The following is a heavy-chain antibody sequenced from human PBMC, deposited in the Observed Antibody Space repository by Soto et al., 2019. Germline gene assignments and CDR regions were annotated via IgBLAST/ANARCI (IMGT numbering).Heavy chain of an antibody. CDR1: CGATSSGDYY. Sequence: LSRTSPISCGATSSGDYYWCWIRWPPGKCLEWIGYIYDSGSTYYNPSLKSRVTISVDTSKNQFSLKLSSVTAADTALYYCARDNILGILYGGMDVWGQGTTVTVSS. CDR3: ARDNILGILYGGMDV. CDR2: IYDSGST. J-gene: IGHJ6*02. V-gene: IGHV4-30-4*01. D-gene: IGHD3-3*01.